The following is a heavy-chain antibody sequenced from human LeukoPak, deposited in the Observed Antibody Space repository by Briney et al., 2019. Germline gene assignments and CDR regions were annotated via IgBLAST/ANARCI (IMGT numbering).Heavy chain of an antibody. CDR1: GFTVSSNY. Sequence: PGGSLRLSCAASGFTVSSNYMSWVRQAPGKGLEWVSVIYSGGSTYYADSVKGRFTISRDNSKNTLYLQMNSLRAEDTAVYYCARSEWELLGDNWGQGTLVTVSS. CDR3: ARSEWELLGDN. V-gene: IGHV3-66*01. CDR2: IYSGGST. D-gene: IGHD1-26*01. J-gene: IGHJ4*02.